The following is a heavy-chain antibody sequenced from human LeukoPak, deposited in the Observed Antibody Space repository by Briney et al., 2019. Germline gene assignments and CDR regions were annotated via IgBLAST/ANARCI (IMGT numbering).Heavy chain of an antibody. CDR3: ARVKRPYYGEDAFDI. CDR2: MYNSGTT. D-gene: IGHD4-17*01. V-gene: IGHV4-59*08. J-gene: IGHJ3*02. Sequence: ASETLSLTCTVSGGSISSYHRTWIRQRPEKGLEWIGYMYNSGTTNYNPSLKSRVTKSVDTSKNEISLKLNSVTDADTAVYYCARVKRPYYGEDAFDIWREGTMVSVSS. CDR1: GGSISSYH.